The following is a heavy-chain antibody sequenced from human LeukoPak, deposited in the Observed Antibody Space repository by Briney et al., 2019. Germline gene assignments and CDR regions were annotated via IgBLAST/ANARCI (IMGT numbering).Heavy chain of an antibody. CDR2: IYYSGST. J-gene: IGHJ4*02. D-gene: IGHD3-22*01. Sequence: SETLSLTCTVSGGSISSYYWGWIRQPPGKGLEWIGSIYYSGSTYYNPSLKSRVTISVDTSKNQFSLKLSSVTAADTAVYYCARLPRNYYDSSGYVYWGQGTLVTVSS. CDR3: ARLPRNYYDSSGYVY. V-gene: IGHV4-39*01. CDR1: GGSISSYY.